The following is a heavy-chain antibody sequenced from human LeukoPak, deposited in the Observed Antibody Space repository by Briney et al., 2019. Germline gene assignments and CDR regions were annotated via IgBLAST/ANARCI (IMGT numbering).Heavy chain of an antibody. CDR3: ARIWVTVVDY. Sequence: TGGSLRLSCAASGFTFSSYAMSWVRQAPGKGLEWVSATSGSGGSTYYADSVKGRFTISRDNAKNSLYLQMNSLRAEDTAVYYCARIWVTVVDYWGQGTLVTVSS. CDR2: TSGSGGST. V-gene: IGHV3-23*01. D-gene: IGHD2-21*02. J-gene: IGHJ4*02. CDR1: GFTFSSYA.